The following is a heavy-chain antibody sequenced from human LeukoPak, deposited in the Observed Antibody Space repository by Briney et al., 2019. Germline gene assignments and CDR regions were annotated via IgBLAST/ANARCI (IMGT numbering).Heavy chain of an antibody. CDR1: GGSISSYY. J-gene: IGHJ4*02. CDR2: IYYSGST. Sequence: SETLSLTCTVSGGSISSYYWSWIRQPPGKGLEWIGYIYYSGSTNYNPSLKSRVTISVDTSKNQFSLKLSSVTAADTAVYYCAREKTMVLDYWGRGTLVTVSS. D-gene: IGHD3-10*01. CDR3: AREKTMVLDY. V-gene: IGHV4-59*01.